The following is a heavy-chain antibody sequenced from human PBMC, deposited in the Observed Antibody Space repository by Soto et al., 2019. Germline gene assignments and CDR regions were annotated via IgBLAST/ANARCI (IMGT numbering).Heavy chain of an antibody. V-gene: IGHV1-2*04. D-gene: IGHD6-13*01. J-gene: IGHJ6*02. Sequence: ASVKVSCKASGYTFTGYYMHWVRQAPGQGLEWMGWINPNSGGTNYAQKLQVWVTMTRDTSISTAYMELSRLRSDDTDVYYCATALRPAAGPNTNYYYGMDVCGQGTRVVVSS. CDR2: INPNSGGT. CDR3: ATALRPAAGPNTNYYYGMDV. CDR1: GYTFTGYY.